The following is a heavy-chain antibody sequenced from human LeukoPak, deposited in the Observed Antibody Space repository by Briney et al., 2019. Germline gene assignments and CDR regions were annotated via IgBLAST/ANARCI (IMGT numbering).Heavy chain of an antibody. CDR1: GFTFTDYW. CDR2: ISSSSSYI. V-gene: IGHV3-21*01. Sequence: GGSLRLSCSVSGFTFTDYWMNWVRQAPGKGLEWVSPISSSSSYIYYADSVKGRFTISRDNAKNSLYLQMNSLRAEDTAVYYCASGTVVGARAFDIWGQGTMVTVSS. J-gene: IGHJ3*02. D-gene: IGHD1-26*01. CDR3: ASGTVVGARAFDI.